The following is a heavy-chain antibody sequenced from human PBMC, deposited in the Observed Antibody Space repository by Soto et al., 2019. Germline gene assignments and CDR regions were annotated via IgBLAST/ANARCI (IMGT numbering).Heavy chain of an antibody. J-gene: IGHJ4*02. CDR2: IYYNGNT. CDR1: GGSISNHY. CDR3: TRANWYSEY. V-gene: IGHV4-59*11. D-gene: IGHD7-27*01. Sequence: QVQLQESVPGLVKPSETLSLTCTVSGGSISNHYWSWIRQPPGKGLEWIGYIYYNGNTNYNPSLKSLVTMSVDTSKNQISLKLSSVTAADTAVYYCTRANWYSEYWGQGTLVTVSS.